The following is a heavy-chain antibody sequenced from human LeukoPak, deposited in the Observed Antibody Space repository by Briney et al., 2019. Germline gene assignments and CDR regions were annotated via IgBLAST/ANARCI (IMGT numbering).Heavy chain of an antibody. J-gene: IGHJ1*01. D-gene: IGHD3-22*01. CDR3: ARWDSSGCLGY. CDR2: ISSSGTTI. V-gene: IGHV3-11*01. CDR1: GLTFSDYY. Sequence: KPGGSLRLSCAASGLTFSDYYMSWIRQAPGKGLEWVSYISSSGTTIYYADSVKGRFTISRDNAKNSLYLQMNSLRAEDTAVYFCARWDSSGCLGYWGQGTLVTVSS.